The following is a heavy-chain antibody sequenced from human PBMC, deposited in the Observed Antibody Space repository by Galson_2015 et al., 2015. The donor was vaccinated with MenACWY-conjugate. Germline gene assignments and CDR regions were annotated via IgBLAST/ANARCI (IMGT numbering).Heavy chain of an antibody. D-gene: IGHD2-2*01. CDR2: IRSNAYGGTP. CDR1: GFTFGDYL. J-gene: IGHJ4*02. Sequence: SLRLSCATSGFTFGDYLMSWFRQAPGKGLEWVGFIRSNAYGGTPEYAASVAGRFTVSREDFKSNAYLQMNSLKNEDTAVYSCARAVHRFCSRTNCPLDYWGQGTLVTVSS. CDR3: ARAVHRFCSRTNCPLDY. V-gene: IGHV3-49*03.